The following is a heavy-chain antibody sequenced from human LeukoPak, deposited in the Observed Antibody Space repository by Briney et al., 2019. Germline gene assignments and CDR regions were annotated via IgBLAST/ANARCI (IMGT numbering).Heavy chain of an antibody. J-gene: IGHJ4*02. CDR2: IWYDGTKE. V-gene: IGHV3-33*01. CDR1: GFTFSNYG. CDR3: ARDRAVRYFDY. Sequence: GSLRLSCAASGFTFSNYGMHWVRQAPGKGLEWVAVIWYDGTKEYYADSVKGRLTISRDNSKNTLYLEMNSLRAEDTAVYYCARDRAVRYFDYWGQGTLVTVSS.